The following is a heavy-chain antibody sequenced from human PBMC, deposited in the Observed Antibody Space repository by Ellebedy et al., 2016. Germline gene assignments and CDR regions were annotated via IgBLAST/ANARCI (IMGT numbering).Heavy chain of an antibody. CDR1: GFTVSSNY. CDR2: ISGSGGST. CDR3: ARDRGVRGVIGYYYYGMDV. Sequence: GESLKISXAASGFTVSSNYMSWVRQAPGKGLEWVSAISGSGGSTYYADSVKGRFTISRDNSKNTLYLQMNSLRAEDTAVYYCARDRGVRGVIGYYYYGMDVWGQGTTVTVSS. J-gene: IGHJ6*02. V-gene: IGHV3-23*01. D-gene: IGHD3-10*01.